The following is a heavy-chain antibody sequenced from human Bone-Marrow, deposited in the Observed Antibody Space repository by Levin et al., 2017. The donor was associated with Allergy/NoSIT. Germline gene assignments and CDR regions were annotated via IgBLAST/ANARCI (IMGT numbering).Heavy chain of an antibody. V-gene: IGHV4-59*08. Sequence: GSLRLSCAVSGGSISSNYWSWVRQPPGKGLEWIGYIYDTGSTTYNPSLKSRVTISADTSKNQFSLKLTTVTAADTAMYYCARRTYYPSYFDSWGQGTLVTVSS. CDR3: ARRTYYPSYFDS. D-gene: IGHD1-26*01. J-gene: IGHJ4*02. CDR2: IYDTGST. CDR1: GGSISSNY.